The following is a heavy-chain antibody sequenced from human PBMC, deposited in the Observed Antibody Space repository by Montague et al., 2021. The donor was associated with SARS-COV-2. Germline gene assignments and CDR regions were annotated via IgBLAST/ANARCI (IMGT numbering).Heavy chain of an antibody. D-gene: IGHD3-22*01. CDR1: GGSISSSSYY. J-gene: IGHJ6*02. V-gene: IGHV4-39*07. CDR3: ARDTRITMIVVVQGYGMDV. CDR2: IYYSGST. Sequence: SETLSLTCTVSGGSISSSSYYWGRIRQPPGKGLEWIGSIYYSGSTYYXXXLKSRVTISVDTSKNQFSLKLSSVTAADTAVYYCARDTRITMIVVVQGYGMDVWGQGTTVTVSS.